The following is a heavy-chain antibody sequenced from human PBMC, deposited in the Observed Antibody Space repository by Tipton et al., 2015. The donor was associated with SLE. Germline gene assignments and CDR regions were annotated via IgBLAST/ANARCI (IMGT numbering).Heavy chain of an antibody. J-gene: IGHJ3*02. CDR1: GGSISSYY. CDR3: ARRGPRDAFDI. V-gene: IGHV4-59*08. Sequence: TLSLTCTVSGGSISSYYWSWIRQPPGKGLEWIGYIYYSGSTNYNPSLKSRVTISVDTSKNQFSLKLSSVTAADTAVYYCARRGPRDAFDIWGQGTMVTVSS. CDR2: IYYSGST.